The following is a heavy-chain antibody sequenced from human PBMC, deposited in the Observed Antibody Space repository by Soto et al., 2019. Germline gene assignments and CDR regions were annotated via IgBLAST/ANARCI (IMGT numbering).Heavy chain of an antibody. CDR2: IYHSGST. CDR3: ARDSTHRYCSSTSCSKGFDY. V-gene: IGHV4-30-2*01. J-gene: IGHJ4*02. CDR1: CGSISSGGYS. D-gene: IGHD2-2*01. Sequence: SETLSLTCAVSCGSISSGGYSWSWIRQPPGKGLEWIGYIYHSGSTYYNPSLKSRVTISVDRSKNQFSLKLSSVTAADTAVYYCARDSTHRYCSSTSCSKGFDYWGQGTLVTVSS.